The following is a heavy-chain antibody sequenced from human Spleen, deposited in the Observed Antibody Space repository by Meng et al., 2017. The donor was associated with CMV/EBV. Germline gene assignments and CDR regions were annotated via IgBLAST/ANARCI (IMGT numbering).Heavy chain of an antibody. CDR3: ARTTTTTLPYFDY. J-gene: IGHJ4*02. Sequence: CKPSGYTFTEYYMHRVRQAPGQGLEWMGWNNPNSGATNYAQKFQDRVTMTRDTSITTAYMELRRLTTDDTAIYYCARTTTTTLPYFDYWGQGTLVTVSS. V-gene: IGHV1-2*02. D-gene: IGHD1-26*01. CDR2: NNPNSGAT. CDR1: GYTFTEYY.